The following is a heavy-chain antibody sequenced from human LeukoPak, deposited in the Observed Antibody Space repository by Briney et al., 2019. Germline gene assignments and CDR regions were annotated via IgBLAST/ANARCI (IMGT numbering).Heavy chain of an antibody. J-gene: IGHJ4*02. D-gene: IGHD2-2*01. Sequence: PGGSLRLSCAASGFTFEDHVMHGVRQAPGEGLEWVSSISWSGDRMGYADAVKGRFTISRDNAKNSLFLQMNSLRVEDTALYYCAKDLGGSATTVWGQGTLVTVSS. CDR3: AKDLGGSATTV. CDR2: ISWSGDRM. CDR1: GFTFEDHV. V-gene: IGHV3-9*01.